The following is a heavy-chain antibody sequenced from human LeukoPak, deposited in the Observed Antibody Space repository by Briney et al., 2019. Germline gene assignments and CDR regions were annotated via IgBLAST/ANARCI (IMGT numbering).Heavy chain of an antibody. V-gene: IGHV1-18*01. J-gene: IGHJ4*02. Sequence: ASVKVSCKASGYTFTSYGISWVRQAPGQGLEWMGWISAYNGNTNYAQKLQGRVTMTTDTSTSTACMELRSLRSDDTAVYYCARDVPHFGGVIVRFDYWGQGTLVTVSS. CDR2: ISAYNGNT. CDR1: GYTFTSYG. D-gene: IGHD3-16*02. CDR3: ARDVPHFGGVIVRFDY.